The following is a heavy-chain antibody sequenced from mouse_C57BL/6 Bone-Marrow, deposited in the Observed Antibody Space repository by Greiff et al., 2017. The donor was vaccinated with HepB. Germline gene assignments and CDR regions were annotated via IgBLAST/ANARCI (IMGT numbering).Heavy chain of an antibody. J-gene: IGHJ4*01. CDR1: GYSFSSSW. V-gene: IGHV1-82*01. D-gene: IGHD3-1*01. CDR2: IYPGDGDT. CDR3: ARGLRGYAMDY. Sequence: QVQLQQSGPELVKPGASVKISCKASGYSFSSSWMNWVKQRPGKGLEWIGRIYPGDGDTNYNGKFKGKATLTADKSSSTAYMQLSSLTAEDSAVYCCARGLRGYAMDYWGQGTSVTVSS.